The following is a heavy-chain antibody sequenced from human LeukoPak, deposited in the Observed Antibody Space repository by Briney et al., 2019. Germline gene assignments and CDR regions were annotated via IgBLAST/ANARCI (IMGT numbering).Heavy chain of an antibody. CDR3: ARVRGYSGYDADY. CDR2: IWYDGSNK. CDR1: GFTFSSYG. J-gene: IGHJ4*02. D-gene: IGHD5-12*01. Sequence: GGSLRLSCAASGFTFSSYGMHWVRQAPGKGLEWVAVIWYDGSNKYYADSVKGQFTISRDNSKNTLYLQMNSLRAEDTAVYYCARVRGYSGYDADYWGQGTLVTVSS. V-gene: IGHV3-33*01.